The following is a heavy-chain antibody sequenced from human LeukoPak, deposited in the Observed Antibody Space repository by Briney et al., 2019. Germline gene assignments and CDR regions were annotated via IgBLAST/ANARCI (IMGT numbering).Heavy chain of an antibody. V-gene: IGHV3-33*01. Sequence: GGSLRLSCAASGFTFSSYGMHWVRQAPGKGLEWVAVIWYDGSNKYYADSVKGRFTISRDNSKNTLYLQMKSLRAEDTAVYYCATRYCTISACRASSHHCFDVWGKGTTVIVSS. J-gene: IGHJ6*04. CDR3: ATRYCTISACRASSHHCFDV. D-gene: IGHD2-8*01. CDR2: IWYDGSNK. CDR1: GFTFSSYG.